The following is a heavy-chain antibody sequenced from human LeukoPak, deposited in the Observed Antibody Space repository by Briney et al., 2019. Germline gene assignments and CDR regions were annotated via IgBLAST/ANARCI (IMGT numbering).Heavy chain of an antibody. J-gene: IGHJ4*02. CDR1: GFTFSSYA. V-gene: IGHV3-23*01. CDR2: ISGSGGST. D-gene: IGHD4-17*01. CDR3: AKLLPSDPTVTTYPYYFDY. Sequence: GGSLRLSCAASGFTFSSYAMSWVRQAPGKGLEWVSAISGSGGSTYYADSVKGRFTISRDNSKNTLYLQMNSLRAEDTAVYYCAKLLPSDPTVTTYPYYFDYWGQGTLVTVSS.